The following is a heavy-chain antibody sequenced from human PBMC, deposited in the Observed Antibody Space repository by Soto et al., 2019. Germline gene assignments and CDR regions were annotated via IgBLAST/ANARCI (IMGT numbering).Heavy chain of an antibody. Sequence: QLQQWGAGLLKPSETLSLTCVVSGGSFSTYYYNWIRQSPGKGLEWIGEINHSGNNNYSPSLKSRVTMSLGTSKNQFSLKLTSVTAADTAVYYCARGGSNDWQVAFDIWGQGTMVTVSS. J-gene: IGHJ3*02. CDR2: INHSGNN. CDR3: ARGGSNDWQVAFDI. V-gene: IGHV4-34*01. D-gene: IGHD6-19*01. CDR1: GGSFSTYY.